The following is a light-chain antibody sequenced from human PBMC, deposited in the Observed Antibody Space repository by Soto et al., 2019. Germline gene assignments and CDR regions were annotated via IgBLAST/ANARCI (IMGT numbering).Light chain of an antibody. V-gene: IGKV3-15*01. J-gene: IGKJ3*01. CDR1: RTVSTN. Sequence: DIVMTQSPATLSVSPGERATLSCRASRTVSTNLAWYQQKPGQAPRLLIYYTSTRATGIPARFSGSGSGKEFTITISSLQSEEFAVYYCQQYNNWPPGATFGPGTKAEIK. CDR2: YTS. CDR3: QQYNNWPPGAT.